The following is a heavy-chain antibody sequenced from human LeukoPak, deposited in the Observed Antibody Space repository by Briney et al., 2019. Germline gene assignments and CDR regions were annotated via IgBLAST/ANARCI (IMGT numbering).Heavy chain of an antibody. J-gene: IGHJ4*02. D-gene: IGHD2-2*02. Sequence: GGSLRLSCEGSGFTFSDAWMAWVRQAPGKGLEWIGRIRSKGAGGTTDYAAPVKGRFIIPRDDSRNTLYLQMNSLKTEDTALYYCSTWADLYDYWGQGTLVTVSS. CDR1: GFTFSDAW. CDR3: STWADLYDY. V-gene: IGHV3-15*01. CDR2: IRSKGAGGTT.